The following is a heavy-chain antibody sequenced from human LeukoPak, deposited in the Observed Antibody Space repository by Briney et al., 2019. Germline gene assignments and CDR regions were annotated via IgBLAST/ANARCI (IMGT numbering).Heavy chain of an antibody. D-gene: IGHD3-22*01. V-gene: IGHV3-23*01. CDR2: VSGAGTNT. CDR1: GFTFNNYA. CDR3: AKYRRITMIVVVITLPNFDY. Sequence: GGSLRLSCTASGFTFNNYAMSWVRQAPGMGLEWVSGVSGAGTNTYYTDSVKGRFTISRDNSKNTLYLQMNNLRAEDTAVYYCAKYRRITMIVVVITLPNFDYWGQGTLVTVSS. J-gene: IGHJ4*02.